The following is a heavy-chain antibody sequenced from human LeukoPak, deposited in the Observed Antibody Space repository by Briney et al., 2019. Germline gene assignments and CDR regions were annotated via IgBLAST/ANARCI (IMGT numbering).Heavy chain of an antibody. J-gene: IGHJ4*02. V-gene: IGHV4-34*01. Sequence: SETLSLTCAVYGGSFSGYYWSWIRQPPGKGLEWIGEINHSGSTNYNPSLKSRVTISVDTFKNQFSLKLSSVTAADTAVYYCARGILWFGELLDYWGQGTLVTVSS. CDR2: INHSGST. D-gene: IGHD3-10*01. CDR1: GGSFSGYY. CDR3: ARGILWFGELLDY.